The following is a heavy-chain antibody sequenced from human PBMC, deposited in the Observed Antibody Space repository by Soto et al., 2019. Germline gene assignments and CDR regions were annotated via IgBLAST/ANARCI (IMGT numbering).Heavy chain of an antibody. CDR3: ARTDYYGSGSYRHGWFDP. J-gene: IGHJ5*02. D-gene: IGHD3-10*01. V-gene: IGHV4-59*08. CDR1: GGSISSYY. Sequence: SETLSLTYTVSGGSISSYYWSWVRQPPGKGLEWIGYIYYSGSTNYNPSLKSRVTISVDTSKNQFSLKLSSVTAADTAVYYCARTDYYGSGSYRHGWFDPWGQGTLVTVSS. CDR2: IYYSGST.